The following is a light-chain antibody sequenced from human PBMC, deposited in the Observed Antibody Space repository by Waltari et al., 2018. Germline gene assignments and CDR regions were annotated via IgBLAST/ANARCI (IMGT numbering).Light chain of an antibody. V-gene: IGKV1-9*01. CDR3: QQLKI. J-gene: IGKJ3*01. CDR2: AAS. CDR1: QGISSY. Sequence: DIQFTQSPSFLSASVGDSVTITCRASQGISSYLAWYQQKPGKAPKLLIYAASTLQSGVPSRFSGSGSGTEFTLTISSLQPEDFATYYCQQLKIFGPGTKVEIE.